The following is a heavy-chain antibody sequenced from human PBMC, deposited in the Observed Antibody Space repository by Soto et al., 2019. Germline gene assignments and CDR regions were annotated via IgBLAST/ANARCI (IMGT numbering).Heavy chain of an antibody. J-gene: IGHJ3*02. V-gene: IGHV3-11*01. CDR2: ISSSGSTI. CDR1: GFTFSHYY. CDR3: ARANIYYDSSGYRKDAFDI. Sequence: WGSLRLSCAASGFTFSHYYMSWIRQAPGKGLEWVSYISSSGSTIYYADSVKGRVTMTTDTSTSTAYMELSRLISEDTAVYYCARANIYYDSSGYRKDAFDIWGQGTKVTVSS. D-gene: IGHD3-22*01.